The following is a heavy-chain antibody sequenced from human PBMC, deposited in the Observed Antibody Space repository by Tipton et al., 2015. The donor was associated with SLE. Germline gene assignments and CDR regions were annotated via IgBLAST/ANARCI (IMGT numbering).Heavy chain of an antibody. CDR2: IYYSGST. D-gene: IGHD5-18*01. J-gene: IGHJ6*03. CDR1: GGSISSNY. V-gene: IGHV4-59*07. Sequence: TLSLTCSVSGGSISSNYWIWIRQPPGKGLEWIGYIYYSGSTNYNPSLKSRVTISVDTSKNQFSLKLSSVTAADTAVYYCARGGLGYSYYYYMDVWGKGTTVTVSS. CDR3: ARGGLGYSYYYYMDV.